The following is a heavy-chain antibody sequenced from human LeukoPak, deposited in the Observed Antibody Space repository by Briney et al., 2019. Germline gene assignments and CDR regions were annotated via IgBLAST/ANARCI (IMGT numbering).Heavy chain of an antibody. J-gene: IGHJ4*02. CDR1: GFTFGSYA. D-gene: IGHD3-16*02. Sequence: PGGSLRLSCAASGFTFGSYAMSWVGQAPGKGLEWVSAVSDSGGSTYYADSVKGRFTISRDNSKNTLYLQMNSLRAEDTAVYYCAKGEKTRPFGGVIDYWGQGTLVTVSS. CDR2: VSDSGGST. CDR3: AKGEKTRPFGGVIDY. V-gene: IGHV3-23*01.